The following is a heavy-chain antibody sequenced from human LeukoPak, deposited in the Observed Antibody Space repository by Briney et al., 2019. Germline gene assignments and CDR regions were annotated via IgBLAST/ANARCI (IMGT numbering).Heavy chain of an antibody. V-gene: IGHV3-21*06. CDR1: GFPLSSYT. Sequence: GGSLRISCVGSGFPLSSYTVFGVRQAPGKGLGWVSSISYSSSYTYYEDSVKGRLTISRDNTKNSLNLKMHSLRTEDTAVYYCARRNYGKESSVHVTPVT. J-gene: IGHJ6*02. CDR2: ISYSSSYT. CDR3: ARRNYGKES.